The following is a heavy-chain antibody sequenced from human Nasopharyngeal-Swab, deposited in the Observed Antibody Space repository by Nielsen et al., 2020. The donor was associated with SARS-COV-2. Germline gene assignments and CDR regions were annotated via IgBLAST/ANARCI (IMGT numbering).Heavy chain of an antibody. CDR2: ISYDGGNK. V-gene: IGHV3-30*04. Sequence: GESLKISCAASGFTFSSYAMNWVRQAPGKGLEWVAVISYDGGNKYYADSVKGRFTISRDNSKNTLYLQMNSLRAEDTAVYYCARVGELLGYYFDYWGQGTLVTVSS. J-gene: IGHJ4*02. CDR3: ARVGELLGYYFDY. D-gene: IGHD1-26*01. CDR1: GFTFSSYA.